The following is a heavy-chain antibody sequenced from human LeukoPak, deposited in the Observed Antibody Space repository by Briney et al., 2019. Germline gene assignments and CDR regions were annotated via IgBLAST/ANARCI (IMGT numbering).Heavy chain of an antibody. CDR2: INAGNGNT. J-gene: IGHJ4*02. V-gene: IGHV1-3*01. D-gene: IGHD4-17*01. Sequence: ASVKVSCKASGYTFTSYYMHWVRQAPGQGLEWMGWINAGNGNTKYSQKFQGRVAITRDTSASTAYMELSSLRSEDTTMYYCARSNGDYSHFDYWGQGTLVTVSS. CDR1: GYTFTSYY. CDR3: ARSNGDYSHFDY.